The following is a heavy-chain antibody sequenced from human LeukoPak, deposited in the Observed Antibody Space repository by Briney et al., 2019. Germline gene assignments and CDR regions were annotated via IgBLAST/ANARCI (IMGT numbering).Heavy chain of an antibody. CDR3: ARDLGYCTNGVCYKYYFDY. D-gene: IGHD2-8*01. V-gene: IGHV4-39*07. CDR2: IYHSGST. Sequence: PSETLSLTCTVSGGSISSSSYYWGWIRQPPGKGLEWIGSIYHSGSTYYNPSLKSRVTISVDTSKNQFSLKLSSVTAADTAVYYCARDLGYCTNGVCYKYYFDYWGQGTLVTVSS. CDR1: GGSISSSSYY. J-gene: IGHJ4*02.